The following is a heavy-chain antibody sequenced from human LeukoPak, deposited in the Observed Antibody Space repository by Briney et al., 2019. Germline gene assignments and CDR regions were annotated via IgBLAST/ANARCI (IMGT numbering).Heavy chain of an antibody. D-gene: IGHD3-10*01. CDR1: DITFSSDS. Sequence: PGGSLRLSCAASDITFSSDSMHWVRQAPGRGLEWISRIKSDGSSTDYADSVKGRFIISRDNAKNMLYLYMNSLRVEDTAVYYCARGGGSGSYYKRELDYWGQGTLVTVSS. CDR2: IKSDGSST. V-gene: IGHV3-74*01. J-gene: IGHJ4*02. CDR3: ARGGGSGSYYKRELDY.